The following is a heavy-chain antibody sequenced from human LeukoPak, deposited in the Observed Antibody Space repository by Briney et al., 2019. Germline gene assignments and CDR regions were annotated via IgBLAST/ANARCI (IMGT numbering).Heavy chain of an antibody. CDR3: ARTPDRLDSPDY. D-gene: IGHD3-22*01. CDR2: INPNSGGT. CDR1: GYTFTGYY. V-gene: IGHV1-2*02. Sequence: ASVKVSCKASGYTFTGYYIHWVRQAPGQGLEWMGWINPNSGGTNYAQKFQSRVTMTRDTSISTAYMELSRLRSDDTAVYYCARTPDRLDSPDYWGQGTLVTVSS. J-gene: IGHJ4*02.